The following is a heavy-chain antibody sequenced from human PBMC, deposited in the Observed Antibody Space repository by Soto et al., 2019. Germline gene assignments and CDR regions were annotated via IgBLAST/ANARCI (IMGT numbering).Heavy chain of an antibody. CDR3: AKGGITMVRGVLGTIDY. J-gene: IGHJ4*02. V-gene: IGHV3-30*18. D-gene: IGHD3-10*01. Sequence: GGSLRLSCAASGFTFSSYGMHWVRQAPGKGLEWVAVISYDGSNKYYADSVKGRFTISRDNSKNTLYLQMNSLRAEDTAVYYCAKGGITMVRGVLGTIDYWGQGTLVTVSS. CDR1: GFTFSSYG. CDR2: ISYDGSNK.